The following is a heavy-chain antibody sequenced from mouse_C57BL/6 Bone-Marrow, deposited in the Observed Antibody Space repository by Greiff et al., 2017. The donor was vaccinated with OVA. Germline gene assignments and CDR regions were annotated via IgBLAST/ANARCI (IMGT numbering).Heavy chain of an antibody. CDR3: AAYDSNPYYLDD. D-gene: IGHD2-5*01. V-gene: IGHV1-52*01. CDR2: IDPSDSET. Sequence: VQLQQSGAELVRPGSSVTLSCKASGYTFTSYCMHWVQQTPVKGLEWIGNIDPSDSETHYNQTFTDKATLTVDNSSSTAYMQLSSQTSEDSAVYYCAAYDSNPYYLDDRGQGTTLTVSS. J-gene: IGHJ2*01. CDR1: GYTFTSYC.